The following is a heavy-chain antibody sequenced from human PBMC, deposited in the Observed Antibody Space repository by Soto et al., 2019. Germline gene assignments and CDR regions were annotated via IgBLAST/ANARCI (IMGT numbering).Heavy chain of an antibody. CDR2: IIPILGIA. J-gene: IGHJ5*02. Sequence: QVQLVQSGAEVKKPGSSVKVSCKASGGTFSSYTISWVRQAPGQGLEWMGRIIPILGIANYAQKFQGRVTITXXKXTXXANMELSSLRSEDTAVYYCAYDYGDSAHAENWFDPWGQGTLVTVSS. CDR3: AYDYGDSAHAENWFDP. V-gene: IGHV1-69*02. D-gene: IGHD4-17*01. CDR1: GGTFSSYT.